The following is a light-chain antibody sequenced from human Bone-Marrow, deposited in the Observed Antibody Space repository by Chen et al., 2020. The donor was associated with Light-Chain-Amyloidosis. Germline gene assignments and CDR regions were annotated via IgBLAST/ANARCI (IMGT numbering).Light chain of an antibody. CDR1: SGDVGTYNY. J-gene: IGLJ1*01. V-gene: IGLV2-14*01. CDR2: AVS. CDR3: SSFTSSSSYV. Sequence: QSAPTQPASVSGSPGQSITIPCTGTSGDVGTYNYVSWYQQHPGKAPKVMIYAVSNRPSGVSNRFSGSKSGNTSSLTISGLQAEDEADYYCSSFTSSSSYVFGPGTKVTVL.